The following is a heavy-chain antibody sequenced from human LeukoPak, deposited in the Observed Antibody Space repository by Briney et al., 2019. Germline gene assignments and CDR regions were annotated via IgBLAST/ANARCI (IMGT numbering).Heavy chain of an antibody. D-gene: IGHD1-1*01. CDR3: ARHSTASGYLNYFDY. V-gene: IGHV4-59*08. J-gene: IGHJ4*02. CDR2: IYYSGST. Sequence: SETLSLTCTVSGGXISSHYCSWIRQPPGKGLEWIGYIYYSGSTNYNPSLKSRVTISVDTSKNQFSLKLSSVTAADTAVYYCARHSTASGYLNYFDYWGQGTLVTVSS. CDR1: GGXISSHY.